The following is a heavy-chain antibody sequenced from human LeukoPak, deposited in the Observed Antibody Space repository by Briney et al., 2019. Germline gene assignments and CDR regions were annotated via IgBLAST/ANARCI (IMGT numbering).Heavy chain of an antibody. J-gene: IGHJ3*02. CDR2: INPSGGST. D-gene: IGHD6-6*01. V-gene: IGHV1-46*03. Sequence: ASVKVSCKASGYTFTSYDINWVRQATGQGLEWMGIINPSGGSTSYAQKFQGRVTMTRDTSTSTVYMELSSLRSEDTAVYYCARSSIAAYDIWGQGTMVTVSS. CDR1: GYTFTSYD. CDR3: ARSSIAAYDI.